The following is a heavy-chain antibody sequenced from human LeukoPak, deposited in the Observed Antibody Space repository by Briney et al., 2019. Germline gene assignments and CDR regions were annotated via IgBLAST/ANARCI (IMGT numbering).Heavy chain of an antibody. Sequence: ASVKVSCKASGYTFTSYGISWVRQAPGQGLEWMGWISAYNGNTNYAQKLQGRGTMTTDTSTSTAYMELRSLRSDDTAVYYCARTRWLQPYYYYYYMDVWGKGTTVTVSS. J-gene: IGHJ6*03. D-gene: IGHD5-24*01. CDR1: GYTFTSYG. CDR2: ISAYNGNT. V-gene: IGHV1-18*01. CDR3: ARTRWLQPYYYYYYMDV.